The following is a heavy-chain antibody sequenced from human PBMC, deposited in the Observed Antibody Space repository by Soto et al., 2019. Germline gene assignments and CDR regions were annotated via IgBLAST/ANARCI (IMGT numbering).Heavy chain of an antibody. V-gene: IGHV5-10-1*01. CDR2: IDPSDSYT. Sequence: PGESLKISCKGSGYSFTSYWISWVRQMPGKGLEWMGRIDPSDSYTNYSPSFQGHVTISADKSISTAYLQWSSLKASDTAMYYCARRGSSGWFSWFDTCGQRNPVTISA. D-gene: IGHD3-16*01. CDR1: GYSFTSYW. CDR3: ARRGSSGWFSWFDT. J-gene: IGHJ5*02.